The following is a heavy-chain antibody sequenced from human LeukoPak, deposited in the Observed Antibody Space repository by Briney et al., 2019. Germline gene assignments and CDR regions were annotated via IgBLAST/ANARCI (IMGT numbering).Heavy chain of an antibody. J-gene: IGHJ4*02. D-gene: IGHD5-12*01. CDR3: ARERRDGYNWDCFDY. CDR1: GYTFTSYY. Sequence: ASVKVSCKASGYTFTSYYMHWVRQAPGQGLEWMGIINPSGGSTSYAQKFQGRVTMTRDTSTSTVYMELSSLRSEDTAVYYCARERRDGYNWDCFDYWGQGTLVTVSS. V-gene: IGHV1-46*01. CDR2: INPSGGST.